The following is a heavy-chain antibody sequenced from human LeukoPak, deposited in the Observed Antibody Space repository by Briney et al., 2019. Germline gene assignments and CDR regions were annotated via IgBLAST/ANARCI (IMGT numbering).Heavy chain of an antibody. J-gene: IGHJ4*02. D-gene: IGHD6-19*01. CDR3: AKDPETQWLVHFDY. CDR1: GFTFSSYP. Sequence: GGSLGLSCAASGFTFSSYPMSWFRQAPGKGLEGVSAIGGSGGSTYYADSVKGRFTISRDNSKNTLYLQMNSLRAEDTAVYYCAKDPETQWLVHFDYWGQGTLVTVSS. V-gene: IGHV3-23*01. CDR2: IGGSGGST.